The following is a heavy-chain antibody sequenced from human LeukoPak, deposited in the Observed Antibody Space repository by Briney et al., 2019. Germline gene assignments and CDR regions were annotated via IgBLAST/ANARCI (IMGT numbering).Heavy chain of an antibody. CDR2: INHSGST. J-gene: IGHJ6*02. V-gene: IGHV4-34*01. CDR3: ARVSYCSSTSCHNGMDV. CDR1: GGSFSGYY. Sequence: SETLSLTCAVYGGSFSGYYWSWIRQPPGKGLEWIGEINHSGSTNYNPSLKSRVTISVDTSKNQFSLKLSSVTAADTAVYYCARVSYCSSTSCHNGMDVWGQGTTVTVSS. D-gene: IGHD2-2*02.